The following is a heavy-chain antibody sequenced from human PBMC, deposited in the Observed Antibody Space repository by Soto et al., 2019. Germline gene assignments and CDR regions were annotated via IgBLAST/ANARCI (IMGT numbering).Heavy chain of an antibody. V-gene: IGHV3-30*18. Sequence: PGGSLRLSCAASGFTFSSYGMHWVRQAPGKGLEWVAVISYDGSNKYYADSVKGRFTISRDNSKNTLYLQMNSLRAEDTAVYYCAKDLPAVAGSPYYYYGMDVWGQGSTVTSP. D-gene: IGHD6-19*01. CDR3: AKDLPAVAGSPYYYYGMDV. CDR1: GFTFSSYG. CDR2: ISYDGSNK. J-gene: IGHJ6*02.